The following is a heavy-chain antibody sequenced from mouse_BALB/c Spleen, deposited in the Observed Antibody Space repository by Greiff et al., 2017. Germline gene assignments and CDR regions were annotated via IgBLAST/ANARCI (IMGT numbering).Heavy chain of an antibody. CDR1: GYSITSGYY. J-gene: IGHJ4*01. D-gene: IGHD4-1*01. V-gene: IGHV3-6*02. CDR3: ARKLGAMDY. CDR2: ISYDGSN. Sequence: ESGPGLVKPSQSLSLTCSVTGYSITSGYYWNWIRQFPGNKLEWMGYISYDGSNNYNPSLKNRISITRDTSKNQFFLKLNSVTTEDTATYYCARKLGAMDYWGQGTSVTVSS.